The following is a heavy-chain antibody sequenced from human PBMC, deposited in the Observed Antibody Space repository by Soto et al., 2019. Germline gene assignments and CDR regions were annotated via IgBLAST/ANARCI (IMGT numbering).Heavy chain of an antibody. Sequence: PSETLSLTCTVSGGSISSYYWSWIRQPPGKGLEWIGYIYYSGSTYYNPSLKSRVTISVDTSKNQFSLKLSSVTAADTAVYYCAREKPYSSSWYHDYWGQGTLVTVSS. CDR1: GGSISSYY. V-gene: IGHV4-59*12. J-gene: IGHJ4*02. CDR2: IYYSGST. CDR3: AREKPYSSSWYHDY. D-gene: IGHD6-13*01.